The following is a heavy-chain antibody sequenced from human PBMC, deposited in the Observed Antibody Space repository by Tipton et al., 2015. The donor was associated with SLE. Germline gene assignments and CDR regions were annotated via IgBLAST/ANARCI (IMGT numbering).Heavy chain of an antibody. CDR3: ARCRPSWSYYFDC. J-gene: IGHJ4*02. CDR1: GFTFSTYV. Sequence: RSLRLSCAASGFTFSTYVMHWVRQAPGKGLEWVAFISYDGSNKYYADSVKGRFTISRDNSKNTLYLQMNSLRAEDTAVYYCARCRPSWSYYFDCWGQGTLVTVSS. CDR2: ISYDGSNK. D-gene: IGHD1-26*01. V-gene: IGHV3-30*04.